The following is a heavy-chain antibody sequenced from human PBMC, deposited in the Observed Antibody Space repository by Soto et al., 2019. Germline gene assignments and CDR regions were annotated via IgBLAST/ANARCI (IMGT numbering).Heavy chain of an antibody. J-gene: IGHJ6*02. D-gene: IGHD1-26*01. CDR3: ARDSIVGATRYYYYYGMDV. CDR2: IIPIFGTA. V-gene: IGHV1-69*01. Sequence: QVQLVQSGAEVKKPGSSVKVSCKASGGTFSSYAISWVRQAPGQGPEWMGGIIPIFGTANYAQKFQGRVTITADESTSTAYMERSSLRSEDTAVYYCARDSIVGATRYYYYYGMDVWGQGTTVTVSS. CDR1: GGTFSSYA.